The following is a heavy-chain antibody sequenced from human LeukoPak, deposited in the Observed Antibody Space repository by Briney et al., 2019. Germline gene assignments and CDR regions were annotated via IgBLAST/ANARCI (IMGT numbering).Heavy chain of an antibody. CDR3: SWVTVSPTNYYMDV. CDR1: GGSISSGDYY. Sequence: PSETLSLTCTVSGGSISSGDYYWSWIRQPPGKGLEWIGYIYYSGSTYYNPSLKSRVTISVDTSKNQFSLKLSSVTAADTAVYYCSWVTVSPTNYYMDVWGKGTTVTVSS. CDR2: IYYSGST. J-gene: IGHJ6*03. V-gene: IGHV4-30-4*08. D-gene: IGHD3-3*01.